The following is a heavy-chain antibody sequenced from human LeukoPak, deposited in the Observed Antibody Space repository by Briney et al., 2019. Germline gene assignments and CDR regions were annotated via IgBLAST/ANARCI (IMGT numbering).Heavy chain of an antibody. D-gene: IGHD3-22*01. CDR2: IYTRGST. CDR1: GGSISSGSYY. Sequence: PSETLSLTCTVSGGSISSGSYYWSWIRQPAGKGLEWIGRIYTRGSTNYNPSLKSRVTKSVDTSKNQFSLKLSSVTAADTAVYYCARVYDSSGYQRDYWGQGTLVTVSS. CDR3: ARVYDSSGYQRDY. V-gene: IGHV4-61*02. J-gene: IGHJ4*02.